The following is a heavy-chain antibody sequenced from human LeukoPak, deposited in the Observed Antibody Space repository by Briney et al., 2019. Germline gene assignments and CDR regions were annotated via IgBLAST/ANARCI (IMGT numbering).Heavy chain of an antibody. D-gene: IGHD3-22*01. CDR1: GGTFSSYA. Sequence: SVKVSCKASGGTFSSYAISWVRQAPGQGLEWMGGIIPIFGTANYAQKFQGRVTIATDESTSTAYMELSSLRSEDTAVYYCARDPLPYYDSSGYRSYYYYMDVWGKGTTVTVSS. J-gene: IGHJ6*03. CDR3: ARDPLPYYDSSGYRSYYYYMDV. CDR2: IIPIFGTA. V-gene: IGHV1-69*05.